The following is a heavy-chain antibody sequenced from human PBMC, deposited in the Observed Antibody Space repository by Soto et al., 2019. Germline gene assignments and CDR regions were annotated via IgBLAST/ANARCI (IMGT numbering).Heavy chain of an antibody. Sequence: GGSLRLSCAASGFTFSSYAMSWVRQAPGKGLEWVSAISGSGGSTYYADSVKGRFTISRENSKNTLYLKMNSLRAEDTAVYYCAKDLFYSNFKGFLGSFDYWGQGTLVTVSS. CDR3: AKDLFYSNFKGFLGSFDY. J-gene: IGHJ4*02. D-gene: IGHD4-4*01. CDR2: ISGSGGST. V-gene: IGHV3-23*01. CDR1: GFTFSSYA.